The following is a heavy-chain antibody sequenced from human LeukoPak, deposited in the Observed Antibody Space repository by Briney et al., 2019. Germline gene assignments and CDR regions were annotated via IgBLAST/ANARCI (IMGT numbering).Heavy chain of an antibody. J-gene: IGHJ5*02. CDR1: GFTFSSYA. CDR3: ASHIVVVVAATGA. V-gene: IGHV3-23*01. Sequence: GGSLRLSCAASGFTFSSYAMSWVRQAPGKGLEWVSGISGSGGSTYYADSVKGRFTISRDNSKNTLYLQMNSLRAEDTAVYYCASHIVVVVAATGAWGQGTLVTVSS. D-gene: IGHD2-15*01. CDR2: ISGSGGST.